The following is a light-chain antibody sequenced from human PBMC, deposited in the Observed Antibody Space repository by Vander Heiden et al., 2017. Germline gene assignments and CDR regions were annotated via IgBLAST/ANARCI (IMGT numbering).Light chain of an antibody. V-gene: IGLV2-8*01. Sequence: SALTQPPSASVSPGQSVTITCTGSTIDVRCAMYASWYQQHPGKTPKLLIYEVNKRPSGVPDRFSGSKSGNTASLTVSGLQAEDEADYYCSSYAGSNDWGVFGSGTKVTVL. J-gene: IGLJ1*01. CDR2: EVN. CDR3: SSYAGSNDWGV. CDR1: TIDVRCAMY.